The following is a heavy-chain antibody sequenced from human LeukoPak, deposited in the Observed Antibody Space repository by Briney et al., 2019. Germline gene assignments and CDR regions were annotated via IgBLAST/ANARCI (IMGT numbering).Heavy chain of an antibody. V-gene: IGHV3-30*03. CDR2: ISYDGSNK. D-gene: IGHD3/OR15-3a*01. Sequence: PGRSLRLSCAASGFTFSSYGMISYDGSNKYYADSVKGRFTISRDNAKNSLYLQMNSLRAEDTAVYYCARERFLDRDAFDIWGQGTMVTVSS. CDR1: GFTFSSYG. J-gene: IGHJ3*02. CDR3: ARERFLDRDAFDI.